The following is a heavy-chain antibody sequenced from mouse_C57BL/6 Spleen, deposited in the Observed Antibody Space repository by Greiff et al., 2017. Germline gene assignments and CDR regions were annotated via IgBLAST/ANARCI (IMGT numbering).Heavy chain of an antibody. Sequence: EVTLVESGGGLVQPGGSLSLSCAASGFTFTDYYMSWVRQPPGKALEWLGFIRNKANGYTTEYSASVKGRFTISRDNSQSILYLPMNALRAEDSATYYCARSPELTGTGDYWGQGTTLTVSS. D-gene: IGHD4-1*01. CDR2: IRNKANGYTT. V-gene: IGHV7-3*01. J-gene: IGHJ2*01. CDR1: GFTFTDYY. CDR3: ARSPELTGTGDY.